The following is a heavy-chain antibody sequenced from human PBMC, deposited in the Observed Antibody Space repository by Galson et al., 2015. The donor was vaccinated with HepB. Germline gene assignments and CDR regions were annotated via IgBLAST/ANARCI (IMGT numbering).Heavy chain of an antibody. CDR3: ARGGSDTVLRGIFDY. J-gene: IGHJ4*01. CDR2: INHSGNT. Sequence: TLSLTCAVSGESFSGYYWTWIRQPPGKGLEWIGQINHSGNTNYNPSLKTRVTISVDTSKNQFSLKLTSVTAADMAVYYCARGGSDTVLRGIFDYWGRGTLVTVSS. V-gene: IGHV4-34*01. CDR1: GESFSGYY. D-gene: IGHD3-10*01.